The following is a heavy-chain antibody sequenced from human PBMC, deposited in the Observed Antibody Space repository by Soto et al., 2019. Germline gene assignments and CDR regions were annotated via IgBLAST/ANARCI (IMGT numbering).Heavy chain of an antibody. Sequence: GGSLRHSWAASGFTFSSYGMRWVRQAPGKGLEWVAVISYDGSNKYYADSVKGRFTISRDNSKNTLYLQMNSLRAEDTAVYYCAKALGIAVAGTDYWGQGTLLTVSS. J-gene: IGHJ4*02. V-gene: IGHV3-30*18. CDR1: GFTFSSYG. D-gene: IGHD6-19*01. CDR2: ISYDGSNK. CDR3: AKALGIAVAGTDY.